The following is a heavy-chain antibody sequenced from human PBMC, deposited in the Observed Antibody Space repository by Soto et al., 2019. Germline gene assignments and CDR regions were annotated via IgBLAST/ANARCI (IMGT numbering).Heavy chain of an antibody. Sequence: PSETLSLTCTVSGGSISSYYWSWIRQPPGKGLEWIGYIYYSGSTNYNPSLKSRVTISVDTSKNQFSLKLSSVTAADTAVYYCARLLRYFDWSIDYWGQGIRVTVAS. CDR3: ARLLRYFDWSIDY. D-gene: IGHD3-9*01. CDR1: GGSISSYY. V-gene: IGHV4-59*08. J-gene: IGHJ4*02. CDR2: IYYSGST.